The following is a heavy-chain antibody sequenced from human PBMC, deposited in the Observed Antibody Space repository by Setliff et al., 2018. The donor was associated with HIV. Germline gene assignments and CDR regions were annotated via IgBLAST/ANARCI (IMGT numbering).Heavy chain of an antibody. J-gene: IGHJ3*02. CDR3: ARAPKRVYYYGSGTYLHDAFDI. CDR1: GYIFISYG. CDR2: ISAYNGNT. Sequence: ASVKVSCKASGYIFISYGFSWVRQAPGQGLGWMGWISAYNGNTNYAQKLQGRVTMTTDTSTSTAYMELRNLRSDDTAVYYCARAPKRVYYYGSGTYLHDAFDIWGQGTMVTVSS. D-gene: IGHD3-10*01. V-gene: IGHV1-18*01.